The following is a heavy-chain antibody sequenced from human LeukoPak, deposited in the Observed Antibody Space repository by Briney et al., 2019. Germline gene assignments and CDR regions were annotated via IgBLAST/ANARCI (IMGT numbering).Heavy chain of an antibody. CDR3: AKDDLVATSHFDS. V-gene: IGHV3-15*01. J-gene: IGHJ4*01. D-gene: IGHD5-12*01. CDR2: IKNKPDGGTS. CDR1: GFTFSHAW. Sequence: GGSLRLSCAASGFTFSHAWMSWVRQAPGKGLELVARIKNKPDGGTSDYTAPVKGRFTISRDDSKSTLYLQMNSLKTEDTAVYYCAKDDLVATSHFDSWGNGTLVTVSS.